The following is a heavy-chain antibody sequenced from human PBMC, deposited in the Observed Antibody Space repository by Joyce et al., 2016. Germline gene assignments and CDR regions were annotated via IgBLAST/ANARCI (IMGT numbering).Heavy chain of an antibody. CDR2: IYPCDSDT. CDR1: GYAFTSYW. D-gene: IGHD2-21*02. CDR3: ARHWGDFHDY. Sequence: EVQLVQSGAEVKKPGESLKISCKGSGYAFTSYWIGWVRQMPGKVLEWMGIIYPCDSDTRYSPSFQGQVTMSVDKSIGIAYLQWSSLKASDTAMYYCARHWGDFHDYWGQGTLVTVSS. J-gene: IGHJ4*02. V-gene: IGHV5-51*01.